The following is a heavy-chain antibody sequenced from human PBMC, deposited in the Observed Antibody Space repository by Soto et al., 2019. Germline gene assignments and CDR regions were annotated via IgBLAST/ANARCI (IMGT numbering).Heavy chain of an antibody. CDR3: AKVPVDTAMADYFDY. J-gene: IGHJ4*02. D-gene: IGHD5-18*01. CDR2: ISYDGSNK. CDR1: GFTFSSYG. V-gene: IGHV3-30*18. Sequence: QVQLVESGGGVVQPGRSLRLSCAASGFTFSSYGMHWVRQAPGKGLEWVAVISYDGSNKYYADSVKGRFTISRDNSKNTLYLPMNSLRAEDTAVYYCAKVPVDTAMADYFDYWGQGTLVTVSS.